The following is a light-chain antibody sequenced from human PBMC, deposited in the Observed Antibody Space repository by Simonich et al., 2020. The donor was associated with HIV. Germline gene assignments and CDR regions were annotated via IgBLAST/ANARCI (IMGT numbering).Light chain of an antibody. CDR1: QSVSNN. J-gene: IGKJ2*01. Sequence: EVVMTQSPATLSVSPGERATLSCRASQSVSNNLAWYQKKPGQAPRLLLYGASSRATGIPDRFSGSGSGTDFTLTISRLEPEDFAVYYCQQYGSSPPYTFGQGTKLEIK. CDR3: QQYGSSPPYT. CDR2: GAS. V-gene: IGKV3-20*01.